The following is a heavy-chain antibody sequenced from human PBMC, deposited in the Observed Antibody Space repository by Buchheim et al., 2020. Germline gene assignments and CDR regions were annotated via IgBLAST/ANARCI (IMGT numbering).Heavy chain of an antibody. J-gene: IGHJ4*02. Sequence: QVRLVESGGGVVQSGRSLRLSCAASGFTFSYYGMHWVRQAPGKGLEWVAVISGDGSKKFYSDSVKGRFTISRDNSKNTLYLQMNSLRAEDTAVYYCAKDVSGFLEWSFDYLGQGTL. CDR3: AKDVSGFLEWSFDY. CDR1: GFTFSYYG. D-gene: IGHD3-3*01. V-gene: IGHV3-30*18. CDR2: ISGDGSKK.